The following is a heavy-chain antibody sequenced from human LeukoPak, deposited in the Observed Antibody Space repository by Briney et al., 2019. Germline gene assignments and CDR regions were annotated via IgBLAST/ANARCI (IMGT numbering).Heavy chain of an antibody. CDR1: GGSLNSNDW. V-gene: IGHV4-4*02. Sequence: SGTLSLTCAVSGGSLNSNDWWSWVRQPPGKGLEWIGEIYHSGSTYYNPSLKSRVTISVDTSKNQFSLKLSSVTAADTAVYYCARKNYDFWSGYPFDYWGQGTLVTVSS. J-gene: IGHJ4*02. CDR2: IYHSGST. CDR3: ARKNYDFWSGYPFDY. D-gene: IGHD3-3*01.